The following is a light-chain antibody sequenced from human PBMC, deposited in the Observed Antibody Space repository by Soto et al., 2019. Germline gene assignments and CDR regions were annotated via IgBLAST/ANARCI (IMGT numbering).Light chain of an antibody. CDR1: QSVGRN. CDR3: QQYHNWPYT. Sequence: EIVMTQSPVALSVSPGERAALSCRASQSVGRNFAWYQQRPGQAPRVLIYGTSTRATGVPARFSGSGSGTHFTLPIRSLHPEDFSVYYCQQYHNWPYTFGQGTRLEIK. CDR2: GTS. J-gene: IGKJ2*01. V-gene: IGKV3-15*01.